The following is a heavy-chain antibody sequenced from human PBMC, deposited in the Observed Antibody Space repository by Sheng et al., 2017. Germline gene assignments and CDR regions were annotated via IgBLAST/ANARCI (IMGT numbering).Heavy chain of an antibody. V-gene: IGHV2-26*01. D-gene: IGHD2-2*01. CDR1: GFSLSNARMG. Sequence: QVTLKESGPVLVKPTETLTLTCTVSGFSLSNARMGVSWIRQPPGKALEWLAHIFSNDEKSYSTSLKSRLTISKDTSKSQVVLTMTNMDPVDTATYYCARIRGVPNPWQNYYYYMDVWGQGTTVTVSS. J-gene: IGHJ6*03. CDR2: IFSNDEK. CDR3: ARIRGVPNPWQNYYYYMDV.